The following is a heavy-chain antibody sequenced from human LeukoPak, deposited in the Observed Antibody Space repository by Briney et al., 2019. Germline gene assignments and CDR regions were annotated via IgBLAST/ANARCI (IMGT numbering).Heavy chain of an antibody. CDR1: GFTFSIYA. Sequence: GGSLRLSCAGSGFTFSIYAMTWVRQAPGKGLEWVSSISGRGDSTNYADSVKGRFTISRDNSKNTLYMQMNSLKVEDTAVYYCAKGGNIRILDYYYYMDVXXXGTTVTV. J-gene: IGHJ6*03. D-gene: IGHD2/OR15-2a*01. V-gene: IGHV3-23*01. CDR3: AKGGNIRILDYYYYMDV. CDR2: ISGRGDST.